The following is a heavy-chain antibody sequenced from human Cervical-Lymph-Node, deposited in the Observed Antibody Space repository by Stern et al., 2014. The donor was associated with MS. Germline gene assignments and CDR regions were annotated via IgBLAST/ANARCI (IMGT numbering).Heavy chain of an antibody. CDR2: ISAYNGNT. CDR3: ARDFPESDY. CDR1: GYSFTSNA. Sequence: QVQLGQSGAEVKKPGASVKVSCKASGYSFTSNAISWVRQAPGQGLEWMGWISAYNGNTNYAQNFQGRVTMTTDTSTTTVYMELRSLRSDDTAVYYCARDFPESDYWGQGTLVTVSS. J-gene: IGHJ4*02. V-gene: IGHV1-18*01.